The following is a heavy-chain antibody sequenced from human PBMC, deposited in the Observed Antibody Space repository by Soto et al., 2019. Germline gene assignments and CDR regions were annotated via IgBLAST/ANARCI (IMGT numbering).Heavy chain of an antibody. J-gene: IGHJ4*02. Sequence: QVQLQESGPGXXKPSETLSLTCTVSGVSISSYYWSWIRQPPGKGLEWIGYIYYSGSTNYNPSLKSRVTISGDTSKNQFSLKLSSVTAADTAVYYCARSRGGYFDYWGQGTLVTVSS. CDR3: ARSRGGYFDY. CDR2: IYYSGST. V-gene: IGHV4-59*01. CDR1: GVSISSYY. D-gene: IGHD3-22*01.